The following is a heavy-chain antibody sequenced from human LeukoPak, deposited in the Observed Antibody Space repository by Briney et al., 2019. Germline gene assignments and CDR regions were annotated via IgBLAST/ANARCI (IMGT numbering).Heavy chain of an antibody. CDR1: GGSISNGSYY. Sequence: PSQTLSLTCTVSGGSISNGSYYWSWIRQPAGKGLEWIGRIYTSGSTNYNPSLKSRVTISVDTSKNQFSLKLSSVTAADTAVYYCARVTVTTERRYYYYGMDVWGQGTTVTVSS. J-gene: IGHJ6*02. V-gene: IGHV4-61*02. CDR2: IYTSGST. CDR3: ARVTVTTERRYYYYGMDV. D-gene: IGHD4-11*01.